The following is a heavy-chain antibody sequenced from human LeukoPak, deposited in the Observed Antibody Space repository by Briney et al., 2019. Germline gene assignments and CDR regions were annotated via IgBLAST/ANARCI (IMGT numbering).Heavy chain of an antibody. Sequence: GGSLRLSCAASGFTFSSYSMNWVRQAPGKGLEWVSYISSSSSTIYYANSVKGRFAISRDNAKNSLYLQMNSLRAEDTAVYYCARETSPLLPIFGVVIREISNDDGDAFDIWGQGTMVTVSS. CDR1: GFTFSSYS. V-gene: IGHV3-48*01. D-gene: IGHD3-3*01. J-gene: IGHJ3*02. CDR3: ARETSPLLPIFGVVIREISNDDGDAFDI. CDR2: ISSSSSTI.